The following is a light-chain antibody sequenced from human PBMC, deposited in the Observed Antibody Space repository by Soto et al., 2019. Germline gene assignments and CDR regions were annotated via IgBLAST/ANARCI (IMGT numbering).Light chain of an antibody. Sequence: QAVVTQPPSASGTPGQRVTISCSGSSSNIGTYTVNWYQHLPGTAPKLLIHSSYQRPSGVPDRFSGSKSDTSASLAISGLQSEDEADYYCTAWDDRLKGVVFGGGTKLTVL. V-gene: IGLV1-44*01. CDR3: TAWDDRLKGVV. CDR1: SSNIGTYT. J-gene: IGLJ2*01. CDR2: SSY.